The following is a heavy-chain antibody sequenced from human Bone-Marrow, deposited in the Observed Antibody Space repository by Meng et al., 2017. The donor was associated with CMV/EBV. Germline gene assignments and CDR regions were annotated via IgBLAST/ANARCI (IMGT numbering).Heavy chain of an antibody. CDR3: ARGFSYDSSGYYYYY. V-gene: IGHV1-69*01. CDR2: IIPIFGTP. J-gene: IGHJ4*02. D-gene: IGHD3-22*01. Sequence: GGAFCSHAISWVRQAPGQGLEWMGGIIPIFGTPTYAQKFRGRVTITADESTSTAYMELRSLRSDDTAVYYCARGFSYDSSGYYYYYWGQGTLVTVSS. CDR1: GGAFCSHA.